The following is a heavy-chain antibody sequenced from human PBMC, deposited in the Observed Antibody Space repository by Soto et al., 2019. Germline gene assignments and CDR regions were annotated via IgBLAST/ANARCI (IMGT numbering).Heavy chain of an antibody. CDR1: GYTLTELS. J-gene: IGHJ6*03. Sequence: GASVKVSCKVSGYTLTELSMHWVRQAPGKGLEWMGGFDPEDGETIYAQKFQGRVTMTEDTSTDTAYMELSSLRSEDTAVYYCATGDREKAPNAYGSGSYDYYYMDVWGKGTTVTVSS. CDR3: ATGDREKAPNAYGSGSYDYYYMDV. V-gene: IGHV1-24*01. CDR2: FDPEDGET. D-gene: IGHD3-10*01.